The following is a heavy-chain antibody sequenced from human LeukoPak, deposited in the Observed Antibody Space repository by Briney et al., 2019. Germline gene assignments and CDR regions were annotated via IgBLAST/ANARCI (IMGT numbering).Heavy chain of an antibody. CDR1: GDSVSSNSAA. J-gene: IGHJ3*02. CDR2: TYYRSKWFN. D-gene: IGHD3-10*01. Sequence: SQTLSLTCALSGDSVSSNSAAWNWIRQSPSRGLEWLGRTYYRSKWFNDYAVSVKGLITINPDTSKNHFSLQLNSVTPEDTAVYYCAREIMVRGVTDAFDIWGQGAMVTVSS. CDR3: AREIMVRGVTDAFDI. V-gene: IGHV6-1*01.